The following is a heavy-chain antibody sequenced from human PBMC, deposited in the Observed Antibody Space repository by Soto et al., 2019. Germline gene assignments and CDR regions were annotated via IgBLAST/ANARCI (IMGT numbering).Heavy chain of an antibody. CDR3: AHRQVAVAAGGYYYYYYMAV. CDR1: GFSLSTSGVG. CDR2: IYWDDAK. D-gene: IGHD6-19*01. V-gene: IGHV2-5*02. Sequence: QITLKESGPTLVKPTQTLTLTCTFSGFSLSTSGVGVGWIRQPPGKALEWLALIYWDDAKRYSPSLKSRLTITKDTSKNQVVLTMTNMDPVDTATYYCAHRQVAVAAGGYYYYYYMAVWGKGTTVTVSS. J-gene: IGHJ6*03.